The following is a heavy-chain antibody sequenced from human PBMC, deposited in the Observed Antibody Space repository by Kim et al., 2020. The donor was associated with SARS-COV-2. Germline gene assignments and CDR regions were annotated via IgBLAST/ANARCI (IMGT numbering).Heavy chain of an antibody. CDR1: GGTFSSYA. J-gene: IGHJ3*02. Sequence: SVKVSCKASGGTFSSYAISWVRQAPGQGLEWMGRIIPIVDITNYAQKFQGRVTITADKSTSTAYMELSSLRSEDTAVYYCARDWDMVATDDAFDIWGQGAMVTVSS. CDR2: IIPIVDIT. V-gene: IGHV1-69*04. D-gene: IGHD5-12*01. CDR3: ARDWDMVATDDAFDI.